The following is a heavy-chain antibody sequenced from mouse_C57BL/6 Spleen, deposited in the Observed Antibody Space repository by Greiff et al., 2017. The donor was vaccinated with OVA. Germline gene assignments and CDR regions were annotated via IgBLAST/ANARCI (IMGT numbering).Heavy chain of an antibody. J-gene: IGHJ4*01. CDR3: ARTGLLRYAMDY. Sequence: QVQLQQPGAELVMPGASVKLSCKASGYTFTSHWMHWVKQRPGQGLEWIGEIDPSDSYTNYNQKFKGKSTLTVDKSSSTAYMQLSSLTSEDSAVYYCARTGLLRYAMDYWGQGTSVTVSS. CDR1: GYTFTSHW. CDR2: IDPSDSYT. V-gene: IGHV1-69*01. D-gene: IGHD2-3*01.